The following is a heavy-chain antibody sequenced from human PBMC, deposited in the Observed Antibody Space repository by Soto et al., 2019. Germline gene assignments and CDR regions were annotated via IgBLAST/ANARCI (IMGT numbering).Heavy chain of an antibody. V-gene: IGHV3-21*06. CDR1: GSTFTRYS. Sequence: PVGSLRLCCAASGSTFTRYSMNWVRQAPGKGLEWVASISSTTNYIYYGESLKGRLTISRDNAKNSMYLQMNTLRAEDTAVYYCARESEDLSSNLDYWGQGTLVTVSS. CDR2: ISSTTNYI. CDR3: ARESEDLSSNLDY. J-gene: IGHJ4*02.